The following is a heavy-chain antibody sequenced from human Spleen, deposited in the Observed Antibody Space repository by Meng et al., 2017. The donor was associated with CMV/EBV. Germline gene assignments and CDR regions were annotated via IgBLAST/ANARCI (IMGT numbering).Heavy chain of an antibody. Sequence: SLKISCAVSGFTFDDYAMPWVRQAPGKGLEWVSVISWNSRKIDYADSVKGRFTISRDNAKNSMYLQMNSLRPEDTAIYFCAKDTGVVVPAPNQAFDYWGQGALVTVSS. CDR2: ISWNSRKI. J-gene: IGHJ4*02. D-gene: IGHD2-2*01. V-gene: IGHV3-9*01. CDR3: AKDTGVVVPAPNQAFDY. CDR1: GFTFDDYA.